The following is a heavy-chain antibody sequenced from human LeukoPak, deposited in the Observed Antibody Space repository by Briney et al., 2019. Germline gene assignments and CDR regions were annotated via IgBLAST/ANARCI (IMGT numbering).Heavy chain of an antibody. Sequence: GGSLRLSCAASGFTFSSYWMHWVRQAPGKGLEWVSAISGSGGSTYYADSVKGRFTISRDNSKNTLYLQMNSLRAEDTAVYYCANRVYGSGSYSNFDYWGQGTLVTVSS. CDR2: ISGSGGST. CDR1: GFTFSSYW. D-gene: IGHD3-10*01. J-gene: IGHJ4*02. V-gene: IGHV3-23*01. CDR3: ANRVYGSGSYSNFDY.